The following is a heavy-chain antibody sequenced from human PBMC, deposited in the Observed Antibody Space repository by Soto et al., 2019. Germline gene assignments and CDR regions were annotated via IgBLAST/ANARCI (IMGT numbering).Heavy chain of an antibody. CDR2: VSGSGDNT. D-gene: IGHD7-27*01. J-gene: IGHJ4*02. CDR3: AKWGFGANSGIDS. CDR1: GFTFSSYA. V-gene: IGHV3-23*01. Sequence: EVQLLESGGGFVQPGGSLRLSCAVSGFTFSSYAMSWVRQAPGKGLEWVSIVSGSGDNTYYADSVKGRFTVSRDNXRIALYLQLNSLRVEDAAVYFCAKWGFGANSGIDSWGQGTLVTVSS.